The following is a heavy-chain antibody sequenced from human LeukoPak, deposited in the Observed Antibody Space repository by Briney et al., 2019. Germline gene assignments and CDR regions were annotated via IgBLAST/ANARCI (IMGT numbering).Heavy chain of an antibody. CDR3: ARVRYCSSTSCYKEGYFDY. CDR2: IYYSRST. Sequence: SETLSLTCTVSGGSISSGDYYWSWIRQPPGKGLEWIGYIYYSRSTYYNPSLKSRVTISVDTSKNQFSLKLSSVTAADTAVYYCARVRYCSSTSCYKEGYFDYWGQGTLVTVSS. CDR1: GGSISSGDYY. D-gene: IGHD2-2*02. V-gene: IGHV4-30-4*08. J-gene: IGHJ4*02.